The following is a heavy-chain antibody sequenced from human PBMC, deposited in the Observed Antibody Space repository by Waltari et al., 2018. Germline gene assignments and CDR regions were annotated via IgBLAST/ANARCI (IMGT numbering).Heavy chain of an antibody. CDR3: ARDYYDSSGYYPFPPDY. CDR2: ISAYNGNT. V-gene: IGHV1-18*01. J-gene: IGHJ4*02. Sequence: QVQLVQSGAEVKKPGASVKVSCKASGYPFTSYGISWVRQAPGQGLEWMGWISAYNGNTNYAQKLQGRVTMTTDTSTSTAYMELRSLRSDDTAAYYCARDYYDSSGYYPFPPDYWGQGTLVTVSS. CDR1: GYPFTSYG. D-gene: IGHD3-22*01.